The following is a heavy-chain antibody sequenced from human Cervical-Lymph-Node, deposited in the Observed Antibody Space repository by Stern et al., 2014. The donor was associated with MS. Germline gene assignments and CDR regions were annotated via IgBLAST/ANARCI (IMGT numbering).Heavy chain of an antibody. D-gene: IGHD4-23*01. J-gene: IGHJ4*02. CDR2: IFWDDDK. CDR1: GFSLSTSGVG. Sequence: QVTLRESGPTLVKPTQTLTLTCTFSGFSLSTSGVGVGWIRQPPGKALEWLALIFWDDDKRYNPSLKSRLTITKDTSKNQVVLTMTNMDPVDTATYYCAHRTVAACFDYWGQGTLVTVPS. V-gene: IGHV2-5*02. CDR3: AHRTVAACFDY.